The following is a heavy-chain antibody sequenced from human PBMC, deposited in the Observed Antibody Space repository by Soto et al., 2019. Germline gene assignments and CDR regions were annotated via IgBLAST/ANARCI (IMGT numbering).Heavy chain of an antibody. Sequence: EVPLVESGGGLVQPGGSLRLSCAASGFTVSSNYMNWVRQAPGKGLEWVSVIYSGGTTYYADPVKGRFTISRDNSKNTLYLQMNSLRAEDTAVYYCARGMAWYFDLWGRGTLVTVSS. CDR2: IYSGGTT. CDR1: GFTVSSNY. J-gene: IGHJ2*01. V-gene: IGHV3-66*01. CDR3: ARGMAWYFDL.